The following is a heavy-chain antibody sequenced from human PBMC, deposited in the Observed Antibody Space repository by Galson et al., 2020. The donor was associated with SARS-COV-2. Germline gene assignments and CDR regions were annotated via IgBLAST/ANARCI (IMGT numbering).Heavy chain of an antibody. CDR3: ARDGDCSSTSCMDHFDY. D-gene: IGHD2-2*01. CDR1: GYTFTSYG. Sequence: ASVKVSCKASGYTFTSYGISWVRQAPGQGLEWMGWISAYNGNTNYAQKLQGRVTMTTDTSTSTAYMELRSLRSDDTAVYYCARDGDCSSTSCMDHFDYWGQGTLVTVSS. V-gene: IGHV1-18*04. J-gene: IGHJ4*02. CDR2: ISAYNGNT.